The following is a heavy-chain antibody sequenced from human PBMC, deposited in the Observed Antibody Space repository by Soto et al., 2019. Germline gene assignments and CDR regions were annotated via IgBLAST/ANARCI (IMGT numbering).Heavy chain of an antibody. D-gene: IGHD5-12*01. J-gene: IGHJ6*02. CDR2: IIPVFETP. Sequence: QVQLVQSGAEVKKPGSSVKVSCKASGGTFSSYAISWVRQAPGQGLEWMGGIIPVFETPSYAQKFQGRVTITADESTSTAYMELSSLASEDTAVYYCARPPLAGYRYGMDVWGQGTTVTVSS. CDR3: ARPPLAGYRYGMDV. CDR1: GGTFSSYA. V-gene: IGHV1-69*01.